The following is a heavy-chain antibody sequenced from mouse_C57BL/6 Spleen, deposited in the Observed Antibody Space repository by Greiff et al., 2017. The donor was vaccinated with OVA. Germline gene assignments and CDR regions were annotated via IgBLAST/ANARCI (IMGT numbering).Heavy chain of an antibody. J-gene: IGHJ4*01. CDR2: IRSKSNNYAT. V-gene: IGHV10-1*01. CDR1: GFSFNTYA. CDR3: VRSPPDGYYAMDY. D-gene: IGHD2-3*01. Sequence: EVQLVESGGGLVQPKGSLKLSCAASGFSFNTYAMNWVRQAPGKGLEWVARIRSKSNNYATYYADSVKDRFTISRDDSESMLYLQMNNLKTEDTAMYYCVRSPPDGYYAMDYWGQGTSVTVSS.